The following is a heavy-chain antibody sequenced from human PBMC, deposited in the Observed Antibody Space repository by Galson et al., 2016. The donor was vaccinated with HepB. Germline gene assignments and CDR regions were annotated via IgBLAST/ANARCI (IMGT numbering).Heavy chain of an antibody. Sequence: SLRLSCAASGFIFSSYGMHWVRQAPGKGLEWVAVISYDGSNKYYADSVKGRFTISRDNSKNTLYLQMNSLRAEDTAVYYCAKDFYSRSSWFIFECCGQGTLVTVSS. CDR1: GFIFSSYG. V-gene: IGHV3-30*18. J-gene: IGHJ4*02. D-gene: IGHD6-13*01. CDR3: AKDFYSRSSWFIFEC. CDR2: ISYDGSNK.